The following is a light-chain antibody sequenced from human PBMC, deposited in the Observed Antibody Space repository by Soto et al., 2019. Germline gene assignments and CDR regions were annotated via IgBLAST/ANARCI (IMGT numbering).Light chain of an antibody. J-gene: IGLJ1*01. V-gene: IGLV1-47*01. CDR2: RNN. Sequence: QSVLTQPPSASGTPGQGVTISCSGSTSNIGSNYVYWYQQLPGTAPKLLIYRNNQRPSGVPDRFSGSKSGTSASLAISGLRSDDEADYFCEAWDDSLRGHVFGTETKVTVL. CDR3: EAWDDSLRGHV. CDR1: TSNIGSNY.